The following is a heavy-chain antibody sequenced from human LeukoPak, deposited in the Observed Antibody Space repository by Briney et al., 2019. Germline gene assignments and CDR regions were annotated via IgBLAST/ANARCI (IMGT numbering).Heavy chain of an antibody. CDR3: VRSQGDY. D-gene: IGHD6-13*01. CDR1: GGSISSSSYY. Sequence: SETLSLTCTVSGGSISSSSYYWGWIRQPPGKGLEWIGSIYYSGSTYYNPSLKSRVTISVDTSKNQFSLKLSSVTAADTAVYYCVRSQGDYWGQGTLVTVSS. CDR2: IYYSGST. J-gene: IGHJ4*02. V-gene: IGHV4-39*01.